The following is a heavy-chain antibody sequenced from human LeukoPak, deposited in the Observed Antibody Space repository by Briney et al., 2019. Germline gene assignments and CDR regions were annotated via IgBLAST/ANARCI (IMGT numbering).Heavy chain of an antibody. D-gene: IGHD1-1*01. CDR3: ARRTGYYYYMDV. Sequence: SETLSLTCAVYGGSFSGYYWSWIRQPPGKGLEWIGEINHSGSTYYNPSLKSRVTISVDTSKNQFSLKLSSVTAADTAVYYCARRTGYYYYMDVWGKGTTVTISS. CDR1: GGSFSGYY. V-gene: IGHV4-34*01. J-gene: IGHJ6*03. CDR2: INHSGST.